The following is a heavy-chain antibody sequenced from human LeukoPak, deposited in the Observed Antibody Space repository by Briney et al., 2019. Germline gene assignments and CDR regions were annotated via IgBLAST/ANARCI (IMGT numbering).Heavy chain of an antibody. V-gene: IGHV3-23*01. CDR3: ARAGYYRFDY. CDR1: GFTFSSYS. D-gene: IGHD4-17*01. J-gene: IGHJ4*02. Sequence: GGSLRLSCAASGFTFSSYSMNWVRQAPGKGLEWVSAISGSGGSTYYADSVKGRFTISTDNAKNTLYLQMNSLIAEDTAVYYCARAGYYRFDYWGQGSLVTVSS. CDR2: ISGSGGST.